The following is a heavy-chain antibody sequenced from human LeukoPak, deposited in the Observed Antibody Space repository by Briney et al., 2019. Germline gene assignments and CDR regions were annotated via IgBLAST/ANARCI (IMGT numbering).Heavy chain of an antibody. D-gene: IGHD6-19*01. Sequence: SGTLSLTCAVSGGSFSSSNWWSWVRQPPGKGLEWIGEIYHSGSTNYNPSLKSRVTISVDKSKDQFSLKLSSVTAADTAVYYCARDRDSSGWYYFDYWGQGTLVTVSS. J-gene: IGHJ4*02. CDR2: IYHSGST. V-gene: IGHV4-4*02. CDR1: GGSFSSSNW. CDR3: ARDRDSSGWYYFDY.